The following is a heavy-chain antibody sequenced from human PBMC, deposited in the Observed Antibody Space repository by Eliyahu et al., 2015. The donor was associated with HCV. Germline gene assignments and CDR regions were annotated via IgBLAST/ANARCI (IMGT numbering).Heavy chain of an antibody. CDR2: IYGGXRK. CDR3: TRGPQRWFDP. CDR1: GITVSSDN. V-gene: IGHV3-53*01. J-gene: IGHJ5*02. Sequence: EVQLVESGGGLRQSGGSLRLSCAASGITVSSDNLSWVRQSPGRGVEWVSGIYGGXRKDYAESVKGRFTISRDKYQDTVYLEMNSLRVEDTAVYYCTRGPQRWFDPWGQGTLVTVSS.